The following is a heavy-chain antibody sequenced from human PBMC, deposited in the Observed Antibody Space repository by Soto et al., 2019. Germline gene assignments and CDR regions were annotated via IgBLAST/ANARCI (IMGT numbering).Heavy chain of an antibody. CDR3: ARQAEGYDFWSGYRYYFDY. V-gene: IGHV4-39*01. D-gene: IGHD3-3*01. CDR2: IYYSGST. J-gene: IGHJ4*02. Sequence: PSETLSLTCTVSGGSISSSSYYWGWIRQPPGKGLEWIGSIYYSGSTYYNPSLKSRVTISVDTSKNQFSLKPSSVTAADTAVYYCARQAEGYDFWSGYRYYFDYWGQGTLVTVSS. CDR1: GGSISSSSYY.